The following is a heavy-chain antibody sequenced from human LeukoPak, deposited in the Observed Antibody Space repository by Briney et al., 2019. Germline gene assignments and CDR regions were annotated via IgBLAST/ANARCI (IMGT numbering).Heavy chain of an antibody. CDR1: GFTFSSYA. D-gene: IGHD3-10*01. Sequence: PGGSLRLSCAASGFTFSSYAMHWVRQAPGKGLEWVAVISYDGSNKYYADSVKGRFTISRDNSKNTLYLQMNSLRAEDTAVYYCARRWVRGVSSVFDYWGQGTLVTVSS. V-gene: IGHV3-30*04. CDR3: ARRWVRGVSSVFDY. CDR2: ISYDGSNK. J-gene: IGHJ4*02.